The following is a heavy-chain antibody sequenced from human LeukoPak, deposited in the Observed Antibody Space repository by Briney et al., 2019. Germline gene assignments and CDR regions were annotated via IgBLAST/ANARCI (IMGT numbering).Heavy chain of an antibody. CDR3: ARGDSSGYYYAFDI. V-gene: IGHV1-2*02. Sequence: ASVKVSCKASGYTFTGYYMHWVRQAPGQGLEWIGWINSNSGGTNYAQKFQGRVTMTRDTSISTAYMELSRLRPDDTAVYYCARGDSSGYYYAFDIWGQGTMVTVSS. J-gene: IGHJ3*02. D-gene: IGHD3-22*01. CDR2: INSNSGGT. CDR1: GYTFTGYY.